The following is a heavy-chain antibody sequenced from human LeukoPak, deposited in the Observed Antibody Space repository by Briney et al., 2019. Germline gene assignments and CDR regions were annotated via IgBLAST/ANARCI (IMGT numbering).Heavy chain of an antibody. CDR2: IGTAGDT. D-gene: IGHD5-12*01. V-gene: IGHV3-13*01. Sequence: AGGSLRLSCAASGFTFSSYDMHWVRQATGKGLEWVSAIGTAGDTYYPGSVKGRFTISRENAKNSLYLQMNSLRAGDTAVYYCARGGYSGYDYAFDIWGQGTMVTVSS. CDR1: GFTFSSYD. J-gene: IGHJ3*02. CDR3: ARGGYSGYDYAFDI.